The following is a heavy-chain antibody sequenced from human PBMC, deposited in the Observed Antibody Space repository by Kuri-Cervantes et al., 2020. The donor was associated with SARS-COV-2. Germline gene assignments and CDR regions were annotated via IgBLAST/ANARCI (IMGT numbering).Heavy chain of an antibody. D-gene: IGHD6-13*01. CDR2: INHSGST. Sequence: SQTLSLTCAVYGGSFSGYYWSWIRQPPGKGLEWIGEINHSGSTNYNPSLKSRVTISVDTSKNQFSLKLSSVTAADTAVYYCARVRGGGRAAAGLDYWGQGTLVTVSS. J-gene: IGHJ4*02. CDR3: ARVRGGGRAAAGLDY. CDR1: GGSFSGYY. V-gene: IGHV4-34*01.